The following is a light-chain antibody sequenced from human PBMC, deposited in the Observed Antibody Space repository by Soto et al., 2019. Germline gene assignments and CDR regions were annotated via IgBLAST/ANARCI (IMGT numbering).Light chain of an antibody. V-gene: IGKV1-27*01. CDR2: AAS. J-gene: IGKJ4*01. Sequence: DIQMTQSPSSLSASVGDRVTITCRASLPISNYLAWYQQKPGKIPNLLIYAASTSQAGVPSRFSGSGSGTDFTLTSRSMPTEDAVHYYCQKYNSAPLTFGGGTKVDIK. CDR1: LPISNY. CDR3: QKYNSAPLT.